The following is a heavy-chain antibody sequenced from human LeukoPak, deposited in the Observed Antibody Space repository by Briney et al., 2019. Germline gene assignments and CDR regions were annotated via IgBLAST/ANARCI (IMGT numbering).Heavy chain of an antibody. D-gene: IGHD4-23*01. CDR3: ARVRRKVTGFDY. V-gene: IGHV1-2*02. CDR2: INPNSGGT. CDR1: GYTFTGYY. J-gene: IGHJ4*02. Sequence: ASVKVSCKASGYTFTGYYMHWVRQAPGQGLEWMGWINPNSGGTNYAQKFQGRVTTTRDTSISTAYMELSRLRSDDTAVYYCARVRRKVTGFDYWGQGTLVTVSS.